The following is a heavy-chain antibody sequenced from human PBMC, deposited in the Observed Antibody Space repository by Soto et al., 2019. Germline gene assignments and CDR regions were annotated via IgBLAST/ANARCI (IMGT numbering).Heavy chain of an antibody. J-gene: IGHJ6*02. Sequence: GASVKVSCKASGYTFTGYYMHWVRQAPGQGLEWMGWINPNSGGTNYAQKFQGWVTMTRDTSISTAYMELSRLRSDDTAVYYCARGWVVSTPYYYYGMDVWGQGTTVTVSS. CDR1: GYTFTGYY. CDR2: INPNSGGT. D-gene: IGHD2-15*01. V-gene: IGHV1-2*04. CDR3: ARGWVVSTPYYYYGMDV.